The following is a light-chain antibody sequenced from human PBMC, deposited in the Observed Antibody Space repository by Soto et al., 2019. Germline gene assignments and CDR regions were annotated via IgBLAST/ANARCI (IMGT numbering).Light chain of an antibody. CDR1: QSVSSY. Sequence: EIVLTQSPATLSLSPGERASLSCRASQSVSSYLAWYQQKPGQAPRLLIYDASNRATGIPARFSGSGSGTDLTLTISSLEPEDVAVYFCQQRSNWPRTFGPGTKVDIK. J-gene: IGKJ3*01. V-gene: IGKV3-11*01. CDR3: QQRSNWPRT. CDR2: DAS.